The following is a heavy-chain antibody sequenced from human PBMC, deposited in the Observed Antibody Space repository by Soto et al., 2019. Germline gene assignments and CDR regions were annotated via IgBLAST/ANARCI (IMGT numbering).Heavy chain of an antibody. V-gene: IGHV4-39*01. Sequence: LSLTCTVSGSSISSSGYYWGWIRQPPGRGLEWIGSLYYNVGTYNNPSLKSRVTISADTSTRTAYMELRSLQSDDTAVYYCVRCVPWFDSWGQGTLVTVSS. CDR2: LYYNVGT. J-gene: IGHJ5*01. CDR3: VRCVPWFDS. CDR1: GSSISSSGYY.